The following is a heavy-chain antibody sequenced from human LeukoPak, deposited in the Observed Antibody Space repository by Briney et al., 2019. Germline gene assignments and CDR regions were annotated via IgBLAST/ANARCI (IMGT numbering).Heavy chain of an antibody. D-gene: IGHD1-26*01. CDR3: ASPSGATSHYYCYGMDV. CDR1: GGTFSSYA. V-gene: IGHV1-69*04. Sequence: GASVKVSCKASGGTFSSYAISWVRQAPGQGLEWMGRIIPILGIANYAQKFQGRVTITADKSTSTAYMELSSLRSEDTAVYYCASPSGATSHYYCYGMDVWGQGTTVTVSS. CDR2: IIPILGIA. J-gene: IGHJ6*02.